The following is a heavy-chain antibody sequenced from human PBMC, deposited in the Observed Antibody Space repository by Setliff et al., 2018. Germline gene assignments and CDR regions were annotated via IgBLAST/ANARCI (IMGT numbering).Heavy chain of an antibody. V-gene: IGHV3-48*01. CDR1: GFTFNNYA. D-gene: IGHD3-22*01. CDR2: ISTSSTII. Sequence: LRLSCAASGFTFNNYAMSWVRRAPGKGLEWISYISTSSTIIYYADSVKGRFTISRDNANHPLHLQMNSLRAEDTAVYFCARLALTGYDTSGYYYALDYYYYMDVWGKGTTVTVSS. J-gene: IGHJ6*03. CDR3: ARLALTGYDTSGYYYALDYYYYMDV.